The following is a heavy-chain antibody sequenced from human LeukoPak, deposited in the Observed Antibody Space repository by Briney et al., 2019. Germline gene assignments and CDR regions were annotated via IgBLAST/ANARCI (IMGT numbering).Heavy chain of an antibody. V-gene: IGHV4-34*01. CDR3: ARRVISEISIDKGNWLDP. CDR1: GGSFSGYY. CDR2: INHSGST. J-gene: IGHJ5*02. D-gene: IGHD3-3*01. Sequence: SETLSLTCAVYGGSFSGYYRSWIRQPPGKGLEWIGEINHSGSTNYNPSLKSRVTISVDTSKNQFSLKLSSVTAADTAVYYCARRVISEISIDKGNWLDPWGQGTLVTVSS.